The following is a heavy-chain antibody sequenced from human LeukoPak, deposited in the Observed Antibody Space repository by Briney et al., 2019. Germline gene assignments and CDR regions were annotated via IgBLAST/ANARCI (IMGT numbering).Heavy chain of an antibody. Sequence: GGSLRLSCAASEFTFSTYWMSWVRQAPGKGLEWVANIKQDGSEKYYVDSVKGRFTISRDNAKNSLFLQMNSLRAEDTAVYFCARVLTAVLLRGIFDYWGQGTLLTVSS. D-gene: IGHD6-25*01. V-gene: IGHV3-7*01. CDR1: EFTFSTYW. CDR3: ARVLTAVLLRGIFDY. CDR2: IKQDGSEK. J-gene: IGHJ4*02.